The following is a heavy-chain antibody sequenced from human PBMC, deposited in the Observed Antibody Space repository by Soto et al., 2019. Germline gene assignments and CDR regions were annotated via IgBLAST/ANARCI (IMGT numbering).Heavy chain of an antibody. V-gene: IGHV1-18*01. CDR2: ISAYNGNT. J-gene: IGHJ6*02. D-gene: IGHD3-10*01. CDR1: GYTFTSYG. Sequence: ASVKVSCKASGYTFTSYGISWVRQAPGQGLEWMGWISAYNGNTNYAQKFQGRVTMTTDTSTSTAYMELRSLRSDDTAVYYCARVSFGESGNYYVMDVWGQGSTVIVSS. CDR3: ARVSFGESGNYYVMDV.